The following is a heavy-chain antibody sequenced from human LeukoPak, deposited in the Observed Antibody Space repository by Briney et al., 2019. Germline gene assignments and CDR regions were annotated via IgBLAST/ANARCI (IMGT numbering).Heavy chain of an antibody. Sequence: SQTLSLTCVVSGDSVSSKDGAWNWIRQSPSRGLEWLGRTYYRSKWYNDYAESMEGRMTISQDTSKNQYSLHLNSATPDDTAVYYCARDFGTTGWHTFDYWGQGTLVTVSS. CDR1: GDSVSSKDGA. J-gene: IGHJ4*02. V-gene: IGHV6-1*01. CDR2: TYYRSKWYN. D-gene: IGHD6-19*01. CDR3: ARDFGTTGWHTFDY.